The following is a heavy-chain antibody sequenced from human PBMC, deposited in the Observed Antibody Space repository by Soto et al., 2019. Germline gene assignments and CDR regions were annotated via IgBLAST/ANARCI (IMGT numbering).Heavy chain of an antibody. CDR2: ISYDGSNK. V-gene: IGHV3-30-3*01. Sequence: GGSLRLSCAASGFTFSSYAMHWVRQAPGKGLEWVAVISYDGSNKYYADSVKGRFTISRDNSKNTLYLQMNSLRAEDTAVYYCARDPYSGSYPAGGYFDYWGQGTLVTVSS. D-gene: IGHD1-26*01. CDR3: ARDPYSGSYPAGGYFDY. CDR1: GFTFSSYA. J-gene: IGHJ4*02.